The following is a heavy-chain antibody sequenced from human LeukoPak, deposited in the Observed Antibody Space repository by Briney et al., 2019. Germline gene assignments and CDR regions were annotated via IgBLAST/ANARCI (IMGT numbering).Heavy chain of an antibody. CDR3: ARERSCPHGECCSYFHS. V-gene: IGHV3-7*01. J-gene: IGHJ4*02. CDR2: LKPDGSET. Sequence: TGGSLRLSCAASGFTFSSYWMTWVRPGLGEGLEWVANLKPDGSETYYVDSLKGRFTLSRDNATKSLYLQMNSPRAEKTPLCFCARERSCPHGECCSYFHSWGQGILVTVSS. D-gene: IGHD2-8*01. CDR1: GFTFSSYW.